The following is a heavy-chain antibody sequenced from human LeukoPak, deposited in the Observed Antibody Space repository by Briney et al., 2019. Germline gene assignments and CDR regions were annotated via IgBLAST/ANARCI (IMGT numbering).Heavy chain of an antibody. Sequence: PLASVKVSCKASGYTFTSYGISWVRQAPGQGLEWMGWISAYNGNTNYAQKLQGRVTMTTDTSTSTAYMELRSLRSDDTAVYYCARDVKRVGIAAAGFLYNWFDPWGQGTLVTVSS. CDR2: ISAYNGNT. J-gene: IGHJ5*02. D-gene: IGHD6-13*01. V-gene: IGHV1-18*01. CDR1: GYTFTSYG. CDR3: ARDVKRVGIAAAGFLYNWFDP.